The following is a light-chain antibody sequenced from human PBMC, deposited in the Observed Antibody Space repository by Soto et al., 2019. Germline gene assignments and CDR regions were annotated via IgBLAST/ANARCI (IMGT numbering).Light chain of an antibody. CDR2: DTS. Sequence: IVMTQSPATLSVSLGDRVTLSCRASRSAGNNFAWYQQRVGQAPRLVIFDTSTRATGIPARYSGSGSETEFTLTINSLQAEDFAVYYCQHYNNWDLTFGGGTKVEIK. CDR1: RSAGNN. J-gene: IGKJ4*01. V-gene: IGKV3D-15*01. CDR3: QHYNNWDLT.